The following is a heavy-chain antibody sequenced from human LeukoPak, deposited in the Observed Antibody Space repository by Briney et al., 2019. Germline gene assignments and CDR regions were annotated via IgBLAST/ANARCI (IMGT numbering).Heavy chain of an antibody. CDR2: INPSGGST. V-gene: IGHV1-46*01. Sequence: VASVTVSCKASGYTFTSYYMHWVRQAPGQGLEWMGVINPSGGSTSYAQKFQGRVTMTRDTSTSTVYMELSSLRSEDTAVYYCARGGDYYDSSGWFDPWGQGTLVTVSS. CDR1: GYTFTSYY. J-gene: IGHJ5*02. CDR3: ARGGDYYDSSGWFDP. D-gene: IGHD3-22*01.